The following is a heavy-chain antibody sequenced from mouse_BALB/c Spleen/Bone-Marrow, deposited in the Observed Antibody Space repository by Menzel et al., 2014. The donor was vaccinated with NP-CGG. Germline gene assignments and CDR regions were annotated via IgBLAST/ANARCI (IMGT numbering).Heavy chain of an antibody. D-gene: IGHD2-2*01. V-gene: IGHV2-5*01. CDR1: GFPLTSYG. J-gene: IGHJ4*01. Sequence: MKLVESGPGLVQPSQSLSITCTVSGFPLTSYGVHWVRQSPGKGLEWLGVIWRGGSTDYNAAFMSRLSITKDNSKSQVFFKMNSLQADDTAIYYCAKVGYDVGYYAMDYWGQGTSVTVSS. CDR2: IWRGGST. CDR3: AKVGYDVGYYAMDY.